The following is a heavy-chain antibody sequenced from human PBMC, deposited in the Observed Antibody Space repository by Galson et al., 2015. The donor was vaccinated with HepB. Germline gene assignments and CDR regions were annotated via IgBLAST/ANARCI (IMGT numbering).Heavy chain of an antibody. D-gene: IGHD3-3*01. J-gene: IGHJ6*02. V-gene: IGHV3-21*01. CDR1: GFTFSSYS. CDR2: ISSSSSYI. CDR3: ARGPRVGRIFGVVPHYYGMDV. Sequence: SLRLSCAASGFTFSSYSMNWVRQAPGKGLEWVSSISSSSSYIYYADSVKGRFTISRDNAKNSLYLQMNSLRAEDTAVYYCARGPRVGRIFGVVPHYYGMDVWGQGTTVTVSS.